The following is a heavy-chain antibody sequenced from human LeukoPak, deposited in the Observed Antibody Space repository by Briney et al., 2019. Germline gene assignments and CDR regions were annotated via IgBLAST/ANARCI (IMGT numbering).Heavy chain of an antibody. CDR2: IKQDGSEV. V-gene: IGHV3-7*01. CDR3: ARDKVSGPTLLDY. J-gene: IGHJ4*02. Sequence: GGSLGLSCAASGFTFSEYWMSWVRQVPGKGLEWVANIKQDGSEVYYVDSVKGRFTISRDNAKNSLFLQMTSLRVDDTAVYFCARDKVSGPTLLDYWGQGTLVTVSS. D-gene: IGHD5/OR15-5a*01. CDR1: GFTFSEYW.